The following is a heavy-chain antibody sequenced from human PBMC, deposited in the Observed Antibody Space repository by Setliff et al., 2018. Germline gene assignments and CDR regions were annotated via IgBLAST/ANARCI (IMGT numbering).Heavy chain of an antibody. CDR2: IDPSGNT. V-gene: IGHV4-61*09. D-gene: IGHD3-10*01. CDR1: GGSITSGSNY. CDR3: ARSLSSGSYWNPRPFYSDS. J-gene: IGHJ4*02. Sequence: SETLSLTCTVSGGSITSGSNYWSWIRQPAGRGLEWMGHIDPSGNTNYHPSLRSRVTISRDTYKNQFSLKLTSVTAADTAVYFCARSLSSGSYWNPRPFYSDSWGQGTLVTVSS.